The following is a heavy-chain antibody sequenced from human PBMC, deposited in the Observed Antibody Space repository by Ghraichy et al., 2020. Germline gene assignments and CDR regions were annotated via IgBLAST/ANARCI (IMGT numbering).Heavy chain of an antibody. V-gene: IGHV4-34*12. CDR1: GESFSGHF. D-gene: IGHD4/OR15-4a*01. J-gene: IGHJ4*02. CDR2: IIHGGST. CDR3: SRATWRAFADYGRYFDS. Sequence: SETLSLTCAVFGESFSGHFWTWIRQPPGKGLEWIGEIIHGGSTTYNPSLQSRVTISLDTSKNQFSLKLNSVTAADTAVYYCSRATWRAFADYGRYFDSWGLGTLVTVSS.